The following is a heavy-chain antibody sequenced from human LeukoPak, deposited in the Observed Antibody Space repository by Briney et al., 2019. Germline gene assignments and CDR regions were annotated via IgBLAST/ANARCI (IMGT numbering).Heavy chain of an antibody. Sequence: GGSLRLSCAASGFTFSSYAMHWVRQAPGKGLERVAVISYDGSNKYYADSVKGRFTISRDNSKNTLYLQMNSLRAEDTAVYYCARAEAAAGTMIDYWGQGTLVTVSS. CDR2: ISYDGSNK. J-gene: IGHJ4*02. CDR1: GFTFSSYA. V-gene: IGHV3-30*04. CDR3: ARAEAAAGTMIDY. D-gene: IGHD6-13*01.